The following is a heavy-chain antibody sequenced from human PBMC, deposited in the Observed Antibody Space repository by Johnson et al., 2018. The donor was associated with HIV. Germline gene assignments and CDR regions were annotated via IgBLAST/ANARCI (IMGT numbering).Heavy chain of an antibody. CDR3: AKGEVGDIVATIEPTFDI. V-gene: IGHV3-11*04. D-gene: IGHD5-12*01. Sequence: QVQLVESGGGLVKPGGSLRLSCEASGFTFSDYYMSWIRQAPGKGLEWVSYISSSGSTIYYADFVKGRFTISRDNAKKSLYLQMNSLRAEDTAVYYCAKGEVGDIVATIEPTFDIWGQGTMVTVSS. CDR2: ISSSGSTI. CDR1: GFTFSDYY. J-gene: IGHJ3*02.